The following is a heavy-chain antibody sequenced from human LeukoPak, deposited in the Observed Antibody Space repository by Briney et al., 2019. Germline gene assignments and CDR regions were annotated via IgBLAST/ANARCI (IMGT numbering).Heavy chain of an antibody. CDR3: AKDRAIATPLSE. CDR2: ISYDGNNE. Sequence: GGSLRLSCAASGFTFSSLAMNWVRQTPGKGLEWVAGISYDGNNERYADSVKGRFTVSRDNSKNTLILQMNSLRPEDTAVYYCAKDRAIATPLSEWGQGTLVNGSS. V-gene: IGHV3-30*01. J-gene: IGHJ4*02. CDR1: GFTFSSLA. D-gene: IGHD6-13*01.